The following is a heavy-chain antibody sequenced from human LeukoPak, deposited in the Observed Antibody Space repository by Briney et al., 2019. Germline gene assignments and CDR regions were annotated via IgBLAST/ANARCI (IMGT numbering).Heavy chain of an antibody. CDR3: AREWRDYGDYSHYYYGMDV. V-gene: IGHV4-59*01. Sequence: SETLSLTCTVSGGSISSYYWSWIRQPPGKGPEWIGYIYYSGSTNYNPSLKSRVTISVDTSKNQFSLKLSSVTAADTAVYYCAREWRDYGDYSHYYYGMDVWGQGTTVTVSS. CDR2: IYYSGST. J-gene: IGHJ6*02. D-gene: IGHD4-17*01. CDR1: GGSISSYY.